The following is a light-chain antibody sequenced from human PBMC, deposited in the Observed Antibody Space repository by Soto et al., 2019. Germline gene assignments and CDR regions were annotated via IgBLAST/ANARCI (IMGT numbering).Light chain of an antibody. CDR3: SAFAGSEGYV. J-gene: IGLJ1*01. CDR1: TSDVGGYNF. Sequence: QSALAQPPSASGSPGQSVAISCTGTTSDVGGYNFVSWYQQHPGKAPKLIIYEATKRPSGVPDRFSGAWSGNTASLIVSGLQAEDEADYYCSAFAGSEGYVFGSGTK. CDR2: EAT. V-gene: IGLV2-8*01.